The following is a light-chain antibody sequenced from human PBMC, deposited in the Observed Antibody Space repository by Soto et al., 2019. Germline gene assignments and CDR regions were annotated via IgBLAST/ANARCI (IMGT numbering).Light chain of an antibody. CDR1: RNINTY. CDR3: QQSYRTPWT. Sequence: DIQTTQSPPSLSASIGDRITITCRASRNINTYLNWYQQKPGNAPKLLIYAASSLQSGVPSRFSGNGSGTDFTLTISSLRPEDFVTYYCQQSYRTPWTFGPGTKVEIK. V-gene: IGKV1-39*01. CDR2: AAS. J-gene: IGKJ1*01.